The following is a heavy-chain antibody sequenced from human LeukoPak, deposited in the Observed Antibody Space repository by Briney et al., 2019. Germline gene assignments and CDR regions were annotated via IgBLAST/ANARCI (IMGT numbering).Heavy chain of an antibody. Sequence: GESLKISCKGSGYSFTTYGVVWVRQTAGKDLEWMGIIYPGDSDTRYNPSFQGQVTISVDKSISTAYLQWSSLKASDTAMYYCARRGENWFDPWGQGTLVTVSS. V-gene: IGHV5-51*01. D-gene: IGHD3-16*01. CDR3: ARRGENWFDP. CDR2: IYPGDSDT. J-gene: IGHJ5*02. CDR1: GYSFTTYG.